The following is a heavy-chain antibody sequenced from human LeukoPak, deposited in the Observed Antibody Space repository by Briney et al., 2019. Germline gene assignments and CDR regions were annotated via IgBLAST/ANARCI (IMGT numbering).Heavy chain of an antibody. CDR1: GFIFSSYA. V-gene: IGHV3-23*01. J-gene: IGHJ4*02. D-gene: IGHD1-14*01. Sequence: PGGSLRLSCAASGFIFSSYAMSWVRQAPGKGLEWVSYGGSGGSTYYADSVKGRFTVSRDNSKSTLYLQMSSLRVEDTAVYYCAKQSYTRSLGEGGPGTLVSVSS. CDR2: GGSGGST. CDR3: AKQSYTRSLGE.